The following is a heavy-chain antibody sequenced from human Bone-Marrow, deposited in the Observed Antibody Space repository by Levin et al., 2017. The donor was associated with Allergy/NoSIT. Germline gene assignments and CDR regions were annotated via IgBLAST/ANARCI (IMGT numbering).Heavy chain of an antibody. J-gene: IGHJ3*02. CDR1: GFTFSSSG. CDR3: AREGYYYSSGSYYPSFDI. D-gene: IGHD3-10*01. Sequence: LSLTCGASGFTFSSSGIHWVRQAPGKGLVWVSRINGDGSITTYADSVKGRFTISRDNAKNTLYLQMNSLRAEDTAVYFCAREGYYYSSGSYYPSFDIWGQGTMVTVSS. CDR2: INGDGSIT. V-gene: IGHV3-74*01.